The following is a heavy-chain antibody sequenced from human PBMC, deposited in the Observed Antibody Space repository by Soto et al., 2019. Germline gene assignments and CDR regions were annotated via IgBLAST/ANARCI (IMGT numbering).Heavy chain of an antibody. D-gene: IGHD6-19*01. CDR2: INPNSGGT. Sequence: PRASVKVSCKASGYTFTGYYMHWVRQAPGQGLEWMGWINPNSGGTNYAQKFQGWVTMTRDTSISTAYMELSRLRSDDTAVYYCARDRGYSSGWDAFDIWGQGTMVTVSS. V-gene: IGHV1-2*04. CDR1: GYTFTGYY. J-gene: IGHJ3*02. CDR3: ARDRGYSSGWDAFDI.